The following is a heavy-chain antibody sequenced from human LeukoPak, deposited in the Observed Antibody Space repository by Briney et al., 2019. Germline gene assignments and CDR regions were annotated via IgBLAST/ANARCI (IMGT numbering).Heavy chain of an antibody. J-gene: IGHJ4*02. Sequence: GGSLRLSCAASGFTFSDYAMSWVRQAPEKGLEWVSTISHVGGTYYADSVRGRFTISRDDSKNMVYLQMNSLRAEDTAVYYCARARYSSSWYDYWGQGTLVTVSS. CDR1: GFTFSDYA. CDR3: ARARYSSSWYDY. CDR2: ISHVGGT. V-gene: IGHV3-23*01. D-gene: IGHD6-13*01.